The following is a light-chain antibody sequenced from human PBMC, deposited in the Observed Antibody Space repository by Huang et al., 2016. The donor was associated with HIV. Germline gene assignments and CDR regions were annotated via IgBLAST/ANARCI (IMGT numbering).Light chain of an antibody. V-gene: IGKV3-15*01. CDR3: QQYNEWPLWT. CDR2: HAS. Sequence: EIVMTQSPATLSVSPGERTTLSCRASQSVGSNLAWYRQKPGQAPRLLVYHASTRAASVPVRFSGSGSGTEFTLTISSLQSEEFAVYYCQQYNEWPLWTFGQGTKVEVK. CDR1: QSVGSN. J-gene: IGKJ1*01.